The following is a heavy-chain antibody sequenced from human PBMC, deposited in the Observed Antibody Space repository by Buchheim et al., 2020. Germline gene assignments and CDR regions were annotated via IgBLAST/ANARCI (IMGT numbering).Heavy chain of an antibody. D-gene: IGHD3-10*01. Sequence: QLQLQESGPGLVKPSETLSLTCTVSGGSISSSSYYWGWIRQPPGKGLEWIGSIYYSGSTYYKPSLKSRVTISVDTSKNQFSLKLSSVTAADTAVYYCARDASLWFGELPFDPWGQGTL. V-gene: IGHV4-39*07. CDR1: GGSISSSSYY. CDR3: ARDASLWFGELPFDP. J-gene: IGHJ5*02. CDR2: IYYSGST.